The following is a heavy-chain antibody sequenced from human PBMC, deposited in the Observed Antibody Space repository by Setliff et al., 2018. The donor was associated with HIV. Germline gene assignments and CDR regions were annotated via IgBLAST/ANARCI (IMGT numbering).Heavy chain of an antibody. CDR3: ARHANYDFWSGYWGYYFDY. CDR1: GDSISTYY. D-gene: IGHD3-3*01. Sequence: SETLSLTCTVSGDSISTYYWSWIRQPPGKGLEWIGYIYTSGSTNYNPSLKTRVTISIDTSKKQVSLKLSSVTAADTAVYYCARHANYDFWSGYWGYYFDYWGQGTLVTVSS. V-gene: IGHV4-4*09. J-gene: IGHJ4*02. CDR2: IYTSGST.